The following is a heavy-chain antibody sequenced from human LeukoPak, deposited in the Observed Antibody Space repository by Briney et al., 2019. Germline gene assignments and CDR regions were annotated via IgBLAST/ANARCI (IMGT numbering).Heavy chain of an antibody. Sequence: GGSLRLSCAASGFTFDTYWMHWVRQAPGKGLVWVSRTNSDGSSTSYADSVKGRFTISRDNAKNTLYMQMSSLRAEDTALYYCARDPAEYTSSPYFDYWGQGTLVTVSS. J-gene: IGHJ4*02. D-gene: IGHD6-6*01. CDR2: TNSDGSST. V-gene: IGHV3-74*01. CDR3: ARDPAEYTSSPYFDY. CDR1: GFTFDTYW.